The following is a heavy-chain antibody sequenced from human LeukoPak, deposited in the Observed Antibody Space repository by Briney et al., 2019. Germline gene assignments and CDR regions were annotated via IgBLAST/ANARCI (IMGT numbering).Heavy chain of an antibody. J-gene: IGHJ4*02. CDR3: ARDEDLGFDY. Sequence: PGGSLRPSCAASGFTFSSYAMHWVRQAPGKGLEWVAVISYDGSNKYYADSVKGRFTISRDNSKNTLYLQMNSLRAEDTAVYYCARDEDLGFDYWGQGTLVTVSS. D-gene: IGHD3-3*01. CDR1: GFTFSSYA. V-gene: IGHV3-30-3*01. CDR2: ISYDGSNK.